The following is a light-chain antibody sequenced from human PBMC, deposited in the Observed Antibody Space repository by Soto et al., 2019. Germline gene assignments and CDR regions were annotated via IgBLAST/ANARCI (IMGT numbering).Light chain of an antibody. CDR3: QQYNNWPLT. J-gene: IGKJ4*01. CDR1: QSVRTN. V-gene: IGKV3-15*01. CDR2: GAS. Sequence: EIVMTQSPVTLSVSPGERATLSCRASQSVRTNLAWYQQKPGQAPRLLIYGASARATGIPARISGNGSGTEFSITISSLQSEDFAVYYCQQYNNWPLTFGGGTKVEIK.